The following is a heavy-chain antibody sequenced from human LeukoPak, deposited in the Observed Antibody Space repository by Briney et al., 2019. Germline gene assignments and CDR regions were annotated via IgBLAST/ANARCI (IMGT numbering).Heavy chain of an antibody. V-gene: IGHV4-59*01. Sequence: SETLSLTCTVSGGSISSYYWSWIRQPPGKGLEWIGYIYYSGSTNYNPSLKSRVTISVDTSKNQFSLKLSSATAADTAVYYCASAHGTLDDAFDIWGQGTMVTVSS. J-gene: IGHJ3*02. CDR1: GGSISSYY. CDR3: ASAHGTLDDAFDI. CDR2: IYYSGST.